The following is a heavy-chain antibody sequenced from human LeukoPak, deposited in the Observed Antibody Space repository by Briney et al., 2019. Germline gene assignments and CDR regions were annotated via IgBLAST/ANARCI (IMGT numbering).Heavy chain of an antibody. J-gene: IGHJ3*02. CDR1: GYTFTSYY. CDR2: IYPGGGST. CDR3: ARVVVGGFPGPADVFDI. Sequence: ASVKVSCKASGYTFTSYYMHWVRQAPGQGLEWMGMIYPGGGSTSYTQKFQGRVTMTRDTSTSTVYMELSSLRSEDTAVYYCARVVVGGFPGPADVFDIWGQGTMVTVSS. V-gene: IGHV1-46*01. D-gene: IGHD2-15*01.